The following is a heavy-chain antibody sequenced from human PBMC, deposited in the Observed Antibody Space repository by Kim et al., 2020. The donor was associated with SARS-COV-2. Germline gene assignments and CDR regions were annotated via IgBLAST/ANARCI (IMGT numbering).Heavy chain of an antibody. J-gene: IGHJ3*01. CDR3: AKKGPVIEWFKAFDV. CDR2: MSGDGTSA. Sequence: GGSLRLSCAASGFTFNNYAMSWVRQAPGKGLEWVSVMSGDGTSAYYADSVKGRFTISRDNSRKTLYLQMNSLRVEDTALYYCAKKGPVIEWFKAFDVGGEGTMVTVSS. D-gene: IGHD3-3*01. CDR1: GFTFNNYA. V-gene: IGHV3-23*01.